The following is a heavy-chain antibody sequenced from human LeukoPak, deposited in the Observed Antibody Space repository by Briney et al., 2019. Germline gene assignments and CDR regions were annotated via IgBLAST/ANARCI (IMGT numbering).Heavy chain of an antibody. D-gene: IGHD6-25*01. J-gene: IGHJ4*02. CDR2: INGGGDIT. V-gene: IGHV3-23*01. Sequence: PGGSLRLSCAGSGYSFDSYAMTWVRQAPGKGLEWVSSINGGGDITYYAESVKGRFTVSRDNSKNKLFLQMNSLRAEDTAVFYCANRYGDSTGCFFDFWDQESLVTVSS. CDR3: ANRYGDSTGCFFDF. CDR1: GYSFDSYA.